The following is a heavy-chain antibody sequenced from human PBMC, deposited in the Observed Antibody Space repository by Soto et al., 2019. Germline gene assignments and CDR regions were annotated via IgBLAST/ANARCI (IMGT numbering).Heavy chain of an antibody. Sequence: EVQLLESGGGLVQPGGSLRLSCAASGFTFSSYAMSWVRQAPGKGLEWVSAISGSGGSTYYADSVKGRFTISRDNSKNTLYLQMNSLRADDTAVYYCAKTVYCSSTSCYLGWFDPWGQGTLVTVSS. CDR1: GFTFSSYA. V-gene: IGHV3-23*01. D-gene: IGHD2-2*01. J-gene: IGHJ5*02. CDR3: AKTVYCSSTSCYLGWFDP. CDR2: ISGSGGST.